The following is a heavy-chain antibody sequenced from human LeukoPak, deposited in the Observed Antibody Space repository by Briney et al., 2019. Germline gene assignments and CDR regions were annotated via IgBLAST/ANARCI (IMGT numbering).Heavy chain of an antibody. V-gene: IGHV4-34*01. CDR2: VYYSGST. D-gene: IGHD2-21*01. CDR3: ARITFVVEGYGMDV. J-gene: IGHJ6*02. CDR1: GGSFSGYY. Sequence: SETLSLTCAVYGGSFSGYYWGWIRQPPGKGLEWIGSVYYSGSTYYNPSLKSRVTISVDTSKNQFSLSLSSVTAADTAVYYCARITFVVEGYGMDVWGQGTTVTVSS.